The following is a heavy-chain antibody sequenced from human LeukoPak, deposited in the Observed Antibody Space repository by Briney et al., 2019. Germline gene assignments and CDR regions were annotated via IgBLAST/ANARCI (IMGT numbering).Heavy chain of an antibody. V-gene: IGHV3-23*01. Sequence: GGSLRLSCAVSGFTFSSYAMSWVGQAPGKGLEWVSAISGSGGSTFYADSVKGRFTISRDNSKNTLYLQMNSLRAEDTAVYYCAKGSGGTRPHAFDIWGQGTMVTVSS. J-gene: IGHJ3*02. CDR2: ISGSGGST. D-gene: IGHD2-15*01. CDR1: GFTFSSYA. CDR3: AKGSGGTRPHAFDI.